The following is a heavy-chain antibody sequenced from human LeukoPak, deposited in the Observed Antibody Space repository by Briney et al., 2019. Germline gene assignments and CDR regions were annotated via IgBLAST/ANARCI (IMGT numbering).Heavy chain of an antibody. J-gene: IGHJ4*02. Sequence: SETLSLTCAVYGGSFSGYYWSWIRQPPGKGLEWIGEINHSGSTNYNPSLKSRVTISVDTSKNQFSLKLSSVTAADTAVYYCARRGIAVAGPRTYYFDYWGQGTLVTVSS. CDR1: GGSFSGYY. CDR2: INHSGST. CDR3: ARRGIAVAGPRTYYFDY. V-gene: IGHV4-34*01. D-gene: IGHD6-19*01.